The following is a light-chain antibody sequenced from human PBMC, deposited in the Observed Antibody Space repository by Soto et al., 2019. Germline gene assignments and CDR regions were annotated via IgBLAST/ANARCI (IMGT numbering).Light chain of an antibody. Sequence: DVVMTQSPLSLPVTLGQPASVSCRSSQSLVHSDGNTYLTWFQQRPGQSPRRLIYKVSNRDSGVPDRFIGSGSGTDFTLRVSRVEAEDVGVYYCMQGAHWPYTFGQGTKLEIK. CDR2: KVS. CDR3: MQGAHWPYT. CDR1: QSLVHSDGNTY. V-gene: IGKV2-30*02. J-gene: IGKJ2*01.